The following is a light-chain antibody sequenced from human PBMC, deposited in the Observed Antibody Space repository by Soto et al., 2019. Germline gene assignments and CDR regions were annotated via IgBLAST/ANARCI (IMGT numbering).Light chain of an antibody. J-gene: IGLJ1*01. V-gene: IGLV2-11*01. Sequence: QSALTQPRSVSGSPGQSVTISCTGTSSDVGGYSDVSWYQQHPGKAPKVMIYDVSERPPGVPDRFSGSKSGNTASLTISGLQAEDEADYYCCSYAGSPRYVLGTGTKVTVL. CDR1: SSDVGGYSD. CDR2: DVS. CDR3: CSYAGSPRYV.